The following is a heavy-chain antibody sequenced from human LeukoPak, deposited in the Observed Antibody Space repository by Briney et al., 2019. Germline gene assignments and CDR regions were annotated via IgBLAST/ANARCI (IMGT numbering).Heavy chain of an antibody. D-gene: IGHD2-2*02. V-gene: IGHV3-30-3*01. CDR3: ARGDCSSTSCYRLDY. CDR2: ISNDGSNK. Sequence: PGGSLRLSCAASGFTFSSYAMHWVRQAPGKGLEWVAVISNDGSNKYYADSVKGRFTISRDNSKDTLYLQMNSLRAEDTAVYYCARGDCSSTSCYRLDYWGQGTLVTVSS. J-gene: IGHJ4*02. CDR1: GFTFSSYA.